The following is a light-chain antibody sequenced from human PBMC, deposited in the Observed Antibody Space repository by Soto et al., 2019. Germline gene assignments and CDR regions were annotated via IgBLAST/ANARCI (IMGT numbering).Light chain of an antibody. V-gene: IGKV2-28*01. CDR1: QSLLHSDGYNY. Sequence: DIVVTQSPLSLPVTPGEPASMSCRSSQSLLHSDGYNYLDWYLQKPGQSPQLLIYLGSTRASGVPDRFSGSGSGTDFTLKISRVEAEEGGFYYCLQGLHTPPWTFGQGTRLDIK. J-gene: IGKJ1*01. CDR2: LGS. CDR3: LQGLHTPPWT.